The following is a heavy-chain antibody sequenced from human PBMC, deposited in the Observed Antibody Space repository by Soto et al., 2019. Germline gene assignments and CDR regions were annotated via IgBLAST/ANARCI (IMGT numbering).Heavy chain of an antibody. CDR2: IYYSGST. CDR1: GGSISSGDYY. Sequence: ASETLSLTCTVSGGSISSGDYYWSWIRQPPGKGLEWIGYIYYSGSTYYNPSLKSRVTISVDTSKNQFSLKLSSVTAADTAVYYCARGSYYYDSSVGGMDVWGQGTTVTVSS. CDR3: ARGSYYYDSSVGGMDV. D-gene: IGHD3-22*01. J-gene: IGHJ6*02. V-gene: IGHV4-30-4*01.